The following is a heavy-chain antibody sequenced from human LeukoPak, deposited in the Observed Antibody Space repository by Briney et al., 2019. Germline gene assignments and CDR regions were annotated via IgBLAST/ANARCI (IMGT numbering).Heavy chain of an antibody. J-gene: IGHJ4*02. Sequence: GGSLRLSCTASGFIFSKYWMTWVRQAPGKGLEWVAQINQDGSKEYYIDSVKARFSISRDNARNSLSLQMNSLRAEHTAVHSCVRDGGVSGYDLLDYWGQGTLVTVSS. D-gene: IGHD5-12*01. V-gene: IGHV3-7*01. CDR3: VRDGGVSGYDLLDY. CDR2: INQDGSKE. CDR1: GFIFSKYW.